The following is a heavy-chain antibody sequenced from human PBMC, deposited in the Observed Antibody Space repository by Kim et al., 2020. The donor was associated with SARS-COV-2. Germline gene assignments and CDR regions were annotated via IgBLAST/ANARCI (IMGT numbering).Heavy chain of an antibody. Sequence: GGFLRLSCAASGFTFSRYAMSWVRQAPGEGLEWVSGISGSGTRTYYGDSVKGRCSISRDNARNTVTLQMNSLRAEDTAVYYCAKDSGNDFGDQLDCWGQGTLVTVSS. J-gene: IGHJ4*02. CDR1: GFTFSRYA. V-gene: IGHV3-23*02. D-gene: IGHD4-17*01. CDR3: AKDSGNDFGDQLDC. CDR2: ISGSGTRT.